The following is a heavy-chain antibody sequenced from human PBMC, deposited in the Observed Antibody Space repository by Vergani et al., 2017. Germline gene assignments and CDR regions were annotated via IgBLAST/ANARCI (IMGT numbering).Heavy chain of an antibody. J-gene: IGHJ3*02. D-gene: IGHD1-26*01. V-gene: IGHV3-23*01. Sequence: EVHLLESGGGLVQSGGSLRLSCAASGFTFSNYAVSWVRQAPGRGLAWVSSISGPGLSTYYADSVKGRFSISRDNSKNTLYLQVNSLRAEDTAVYFCARTFGSTGSGGFDIWGQGTMVTVSS. CDR1: GFTFSNYA. CDR2: ISGPGLST. CDR3: ARTFGSTGSGGFDI.